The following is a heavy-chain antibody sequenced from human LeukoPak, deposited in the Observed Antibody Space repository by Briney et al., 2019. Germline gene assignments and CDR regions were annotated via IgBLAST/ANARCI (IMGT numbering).Heavy chain of an antibody. CDR1: GYSISSGYY. J-gene: IGHJ4*02. CDR2: VYHSGST. V-gene: IGHV4-38-2*02. Sequence: SETLSLTCTVSGYSISSGYYWGWVRQPPGKGLEWIGTVYHSGSTYYNPSLRSRVTISVETSKNQFSLKVRSMTAADTAVYYCAKVAFSGPAHWGQGTLVTVSS. CDR3: AKVAFSGPAH. D-gene: IGHD3-3*02.